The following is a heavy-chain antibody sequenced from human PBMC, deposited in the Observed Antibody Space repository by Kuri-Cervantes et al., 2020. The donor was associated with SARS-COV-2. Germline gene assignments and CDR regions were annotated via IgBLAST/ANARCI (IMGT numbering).Heavy chain of an antibody. CDR2: VYISGST. CDR1: GGSISSYY. D-gene: IGHD1-26*01. V-gene: IGHV4-4*07. J-gene: IGHJ4*02. CDR3: ATEVGATNFDH. Sequence: SETLSLTCTVSGGSISSYYWSWIRQPAAMGLEWIGRVYISGSTNYNPSLKGRVTMSVDTSKSQFSLELTSVTAADTAVYYCATEVGATNFDHWGQGILVTVSS.